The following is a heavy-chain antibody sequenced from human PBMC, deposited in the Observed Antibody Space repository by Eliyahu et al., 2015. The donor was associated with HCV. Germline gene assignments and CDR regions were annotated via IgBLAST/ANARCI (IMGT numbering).Heavy chain of an antibody. CDR1: GFTFSNAW. CDR2: IKSKTDGGTT. CDR3: TSGVAGKGGSSSGPLDY. D-gene: IGHD3-16*01. V-gene: IGHV3-15*01. J-gene: IGHJ4*02. Sequence: EVQLVESGGGLVKPGGSLRLSCAASGFTFSNAWXSWVRQAPGKGLEWVGRIKSKTDGGTTDYAAPVKGRFTISRDDSKNTLYLQMNSLKTEDTAVYYCTSGVAGKGGSSSGPLDYWGQGTLVTVSS.